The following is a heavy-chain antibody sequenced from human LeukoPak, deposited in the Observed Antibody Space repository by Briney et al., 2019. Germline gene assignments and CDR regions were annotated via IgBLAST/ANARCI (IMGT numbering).Heavy chain of an antibody. Sequence: GGSLRLSCAASGFTFSNYGMHWVRQAPGKGLEWVAVISYDGTYQSSADSVKGRFTISRDVSKNTLYLQMNSLRAEDTAVYYCTKTGSSWHYFDSWGQGTLVTVS. D-gene: IGHD6-13*01. CDR2: ISYDGTYQ. CDR1: GFTFSNYG. CDR3: TKTGSSWHYFDS. J-gene: IGHJ4*02. V-gene: IGHV3-30*18.